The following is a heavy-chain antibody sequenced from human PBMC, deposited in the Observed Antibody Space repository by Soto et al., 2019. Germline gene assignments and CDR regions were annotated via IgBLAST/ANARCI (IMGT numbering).Heavy chain of an antibody. Sequence: EVQLLESGGGSVQPGGSLRLSCAASGFSFSNFDMSWVRQAPGKGLEWVSTISPGGGRTSYADSVEGRFTISRDNSKNMVYLHMDSLRAEDTAVYYCAYRTGFDYWGQGTLVIVSS. J-gene: IGHJ4*02. CDR2: ISPGGGRT. CDR1: GFSFSNFD. D-gene: IGHD1-1*01. V-gene: IGHV3-23*01. CDR3: AYRTGFDY.